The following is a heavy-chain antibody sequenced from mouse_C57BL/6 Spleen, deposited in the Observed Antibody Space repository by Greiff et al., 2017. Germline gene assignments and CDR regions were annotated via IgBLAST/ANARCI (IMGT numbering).Heavy chain of an antibody. Sequence: VQLQQSGAELAKPGASVKLSCKASGYTFTSYWVHWVKQRPGQGLEWIGYINPSSGYTKYNQKFKDKDTLTADKSSSTAYMQLSSLTYEDSAVYYCARRGDYDDGGFDYWGQGTTLTVSS. J-gene: IGHJ2*01. CDR3: ARRGDYDDGGFDY. CDR1: GYTFTSYW. V-gene: IGHV1-7*01. D-gene: IGHD2-4*01. CDR2: INPSSGYT.